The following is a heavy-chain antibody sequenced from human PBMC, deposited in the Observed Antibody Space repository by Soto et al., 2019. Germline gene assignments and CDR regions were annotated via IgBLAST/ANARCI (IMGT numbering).Heavy chain of an antibody. CDR3: VRGYPEVDFDF. Sequence: QVQLVESGGGVVRPGRSLSLSCEASGFTFSNYGLHWVRQAPGKGLEWVGGIWSDGNMKLYGDSVEGRFTISRDNSQNTLFLHMSSLRVEDTAVYYCVRGYPEVDFDFWGQGTMAIVSS. V-gene: IGHV3-33*01. CDR1: GFTFSNYG. D-gene: IGHD2-2*01. J-gene: IGHJ4*02. CDR2: IWSDGNMK.